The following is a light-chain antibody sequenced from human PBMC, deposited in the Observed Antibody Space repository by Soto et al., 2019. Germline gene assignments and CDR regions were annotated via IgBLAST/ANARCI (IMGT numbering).Light chain of an antibody. J-gene: IGKJ3*01. CDR3: QQYYSTPLFT. CDR2: WAS. V-gene: IGKV4-1*01. CDR1: QSVLYSSNNKNY. Sequence: DIVMTQSPDSLAVSLGERATINCKSSQSVLYSSNNKNYLAWYQQKPGQPTKLLIYWASTRESGVPDRFSGSGSGTDFTITISSLQAEDVAVYYCQQYYSTPLFTVGPGTKVDIK.